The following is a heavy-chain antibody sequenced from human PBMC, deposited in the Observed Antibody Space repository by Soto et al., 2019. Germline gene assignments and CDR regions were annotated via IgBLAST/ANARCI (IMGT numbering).Heavy chain of an antibody. CDR3: ARISLWIGSQFD. CDR2: ITSGGSTI. Sequence: GSLSLSYAASGFTFSDYYLSWIRQPPGKGLGRGSYITSGGSTIYYADSVRGRFTISRDNTKNSLCRQISSVRAEDTAVYYCARISLWIGSQFDWGQGTLVTVSS. J-gene: IGHJ4*02. V-gene: IGHV3-11*01. CDR1: GFTFSDYY. D-gene: IGHD3-3*01.